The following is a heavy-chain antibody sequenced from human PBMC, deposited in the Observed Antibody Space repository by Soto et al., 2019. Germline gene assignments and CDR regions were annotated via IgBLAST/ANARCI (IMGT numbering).Heavy chain of an antibody. V-gene: IGHV4-61*03. CDR3: ARAAVAFDAFDL. CDR2: ISYSCST. CDR1: GGSVSSGSYY. Sequence: SELLSRTCTVSGGSVSSGSYYWSWILKPPGMGLAWIVYISYSCSTNYNPSRKSRVTISVDTSKHLFSLQLSSVTPEDTAVYFCARAAVAFDAFDLWGQGTVVTVSS. D-gene: IGHD2-15*01. J-gene: IGHJ3*01.